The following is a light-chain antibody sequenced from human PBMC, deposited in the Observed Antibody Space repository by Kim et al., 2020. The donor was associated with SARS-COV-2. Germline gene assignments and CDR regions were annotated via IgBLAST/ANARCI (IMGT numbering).Light chain of an antibody. Sequence: ASFGDSVTITCRASQDIANSLAWYQQKPGKVPQVLIYAAATLQSGVPSRFSGSGSGTEFTLTIGSLQTEDVATYYCQKYNSAPWTFGPGTKVDIK. CDR2: AAA. CDR3: QKYNSAPWT. V-gene: IGKV1-27*01. CDR1: QDIANS. J-gene: IGKJ1*01.